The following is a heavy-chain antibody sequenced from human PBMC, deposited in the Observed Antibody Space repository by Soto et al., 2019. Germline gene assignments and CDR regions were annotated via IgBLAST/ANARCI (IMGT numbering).Heavy chain of an antibody. CDR1: GGSISSGGYY. D-gene: IGHD3-22*01. J-gene: IGHJ4*02. CDR3: ASVMIVVARQPLTY. Sequence: QVQLQESGPGLVKPSQTLSLTCTVSGGSISSGGYYWSWVRQHPGKGLEWIGYIHYSGSSYYNPSLKSRIIISVGTSKKQFSLNLSSVTAADTAVYYCASVMIVVARQPLTYWGQGTLVTVSS. CDR2: IHYSGSS. V-gene: IGHV4-31*03.